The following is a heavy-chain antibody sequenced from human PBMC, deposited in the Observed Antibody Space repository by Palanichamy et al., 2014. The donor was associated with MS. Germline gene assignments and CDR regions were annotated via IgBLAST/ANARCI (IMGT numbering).Heavy chain of an antibody. V-gene: IGHV3-48*03. CDR2: ISSSGSTI. CDR1: GFTFSSYE. Sequence: EVQLVEVWGGLVQPGGSLRLSCAASGFTFSSYEMNWVRQAPGKGLEWVSYISSSGSTIYYADSVKGRFTISRDNAKNSLYLEMNSLRAEDTAVYYCARGRSGHSAPLPRFDPWGQGTLVTVSS. D-gene: IGHD3-3*01. CDR3: ARGRSGHSAPLPRFDP. J-gene: IGHJ5*02.